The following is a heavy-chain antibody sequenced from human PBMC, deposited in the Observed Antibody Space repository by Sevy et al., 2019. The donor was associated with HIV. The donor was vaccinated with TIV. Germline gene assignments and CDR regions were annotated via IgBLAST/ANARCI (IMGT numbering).Heavy chain of an antibody. J-gene: IGHJ5*02. D-gene: IGHD6-19*01. CDR1: GGSISRSNYY. V-gene: IGHV4-39*01. CDR3: ARVTWYTSGWYWFEP. CDR2: IYYSGST. Sequence: SETLSLTCTVSGGSISRSNYYWGWIRQPPGKGLEWIGSIYYSGSTYYKPSLESRVTISVDTSKNQFSLKLSSVTAADTAVYYCARVTWYTSGWYWFEPWGQGTLVTVSS.